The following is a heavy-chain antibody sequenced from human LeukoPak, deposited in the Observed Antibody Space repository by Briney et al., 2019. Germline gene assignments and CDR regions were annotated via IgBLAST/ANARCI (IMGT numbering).Heavy chain of an antibody. D-gene: IGHD6-13*01. Sequence: PSETLSLTCTVSGGSISSYYWSWIRQPPGKGLEWIGYIYYSGSTNYNPSLKSRVTISVDTSKNQFSLKLSSVTAADTAVYYCARTGRAAAADFDVWGQGTLVTVSS. CDR1: GGSISSYY. CDR3: ARTGRAAAADFDV. V-gene: IGHV4-59*01. J-gene: IGHJ4*02. CDR2: IYYSGST.